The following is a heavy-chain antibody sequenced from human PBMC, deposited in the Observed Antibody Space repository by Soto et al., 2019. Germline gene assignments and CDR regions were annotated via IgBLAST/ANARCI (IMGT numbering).Heavy chain of an antibody. CDR1: GFTCRDYY. CDR2: IRSSGSTI. J-gene: IGHJ4*02. D-gene: IGHD3-3*01. Sequence: PGGSLRLSCAASGFTCRDYYMSWIRQAPGKGLEWVSYIRSSGSTIYYADSVKGRFTISRDNAKNSLYLQMNSLRAEDTAVYYCARAITIFGVVFDYWGQGTLVTVSS. CDR3: ARAITIFGVVFDY. V-gene: IGHV3-11*01.